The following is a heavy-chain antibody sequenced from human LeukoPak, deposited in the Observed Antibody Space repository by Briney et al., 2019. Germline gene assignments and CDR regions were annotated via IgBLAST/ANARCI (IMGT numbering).Heavy chain of an antibody. Sequence: SETLSLTCTVSGGSISSYYWSWIRQPAGKGLEWIGRIYTSGSTNYNPSLKSRVTMSVDTSKNQFSLKLSSVTAADTAVYYCARSGYYDQRPPGAFDIWGQGTMVTVSS. CDR2: IYTSGST. CDR1: GGSISSYY. CDR3: ARSGYYDQRPPGAFDI. J-gene: IGHJ3*02. V-gene: IGHV4-4*07. D-gene: IGHD3-22*01.